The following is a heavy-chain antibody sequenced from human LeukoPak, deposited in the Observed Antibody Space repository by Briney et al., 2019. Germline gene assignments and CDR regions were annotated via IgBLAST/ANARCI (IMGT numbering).Heavy chain of an antibody. V-gene: IGHV1-69*13. CDR3: ARGVLYSSLYYYGMDI. CDR2: IIPIFGTA. D-gene: IGHD6-19*01. Sequence: GASVTVSCKASGGTFRSYAISWVRQAPGQGLEWMGGIIPIFGTANYAQKFQGRVTITADESTSTAYMELSSLRSEDTAVYYCARGVLYSSLYYYGMDIWGQGTTVTVSS. CDR1: GGTFRSYA. J-gene: IGHJ6*02.